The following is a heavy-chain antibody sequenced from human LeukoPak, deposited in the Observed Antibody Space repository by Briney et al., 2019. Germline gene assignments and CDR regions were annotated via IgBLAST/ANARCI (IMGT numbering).Heavy chain of an antibody. CDR1: GFTFSSYG. V-gene: IGHV3-30*18. D-gene: IGHD3-10*01. CDR2: ISYDGSNK. CDR3: AKDLLELLWFGEAFDY. Sequence: GGSLRLSCAASGFTFSSYGMHWVRQAPGKGLEWVAVISYDGSNKYYADSVKGRFTISRDNSKNTLYLQMNSLRAEDTAVYYCAKDLLELLWFGEAFDYWGQGTLATVSS. J-gene: IGHJ4*02.